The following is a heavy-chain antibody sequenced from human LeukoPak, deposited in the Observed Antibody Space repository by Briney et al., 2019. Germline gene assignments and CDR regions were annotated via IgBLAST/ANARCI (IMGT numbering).Heavy chain of an antibody. Sequence: SGPTLVNPTQTLTLTCTFSGFSLSTSGVGVGWIHQPPGKALEWLALIYWNDDKRYSPSLKSRLTITKDTSKNQVVLTMTNMDPVDTATYYCAHSEFYYDSSGYPHFDYWGQGTLVTVSS. CDR3: AHSEFYYDSSGYPHFDY. J-gene: IGHJ4*02. D-gene: IGHD3-22*01. CDR2: IYWNDDK. CDR1: GFSLSTSGVG. V-gene: IGHV2-5*01.